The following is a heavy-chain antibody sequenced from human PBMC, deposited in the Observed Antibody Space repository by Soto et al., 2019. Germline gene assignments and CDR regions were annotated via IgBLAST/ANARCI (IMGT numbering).Heavy chain of an antibody. Sequence: SVKVSCKASGFTFTSSAVQWVRQARGQRFEWIGWIVVGSGNTNYAQKFQERVTITRDMSTSTAYMELSSLRSEDTAVYYCAADEQYAGATGYYGMDVWGQGTTVTVSS. CDR1: GFTFTSSA. CDR2: IVVGSGNT. V-gene: IGHV1-58*01. D-gene: IGHD1-26*01. CDR3: AADEQYAGATGYYGMDV. J-gene: IGHJ6*02.